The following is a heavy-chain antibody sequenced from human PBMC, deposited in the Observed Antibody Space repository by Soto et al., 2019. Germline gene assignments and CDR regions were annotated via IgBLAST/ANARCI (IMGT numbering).Heavy chain of an antibody. V-gene: IGHV3-7*01. CDR1: GFTFTNYW. Sequence: GGSLRLSCAASGFTFTNYWMSWVRQAPGKGLEWVANIKQDGSEKYYVDSVKGRFTISRDNAKTSLYLQMNSLRAEDTAVYYCTNGGTAFDFCGQGTLVTVSS. J-gene: IGHJ4*02. D-gene: IGHD1-7*01. CDR2: IKQDGSEK. CDR3: TNGGTAFDF.